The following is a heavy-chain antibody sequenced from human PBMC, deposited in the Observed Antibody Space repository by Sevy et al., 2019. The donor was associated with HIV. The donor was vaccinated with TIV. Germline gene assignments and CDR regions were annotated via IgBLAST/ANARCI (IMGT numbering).Heavy chain of an antibody. V-gene: IGHV3-48*01. CDR2: ISSSSSTI. D-gene: IGHD3-22*01. Sequence: GGSLRLSCAASGFTFSSYSMNWVRQAPGKGLEWVSYISSSSSTIYYADSVKGRFTISRDNSKNTLYLQMNSLRAEDTAVYYCARDRYYYDSSGYYSGAFDIWGQGTMVTVSS. CDR3: ARDRYYYDSSGYYSGAFDI. J-gene: IGHJ3*02. CDR1: GFTFSSYS.